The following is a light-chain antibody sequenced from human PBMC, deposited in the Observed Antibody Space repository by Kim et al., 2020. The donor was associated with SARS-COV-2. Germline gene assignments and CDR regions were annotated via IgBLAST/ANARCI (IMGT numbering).Light chain of an antibody. CDR3: AAWDDSLSAYV. J-gene: IGLJ1*01. Sequence: QSVLTQPPSASGTPGQRVTISCSGSGSNIGGNYVYWYQHLPGTAPKLLIYRNNQRPSGVPDRFSGSKSGTSASLAISGLRSDDEADYYCAAWDDSLSAYVFGTGTKVTVL. CDR1: GSNIGGNY. V-gene: IGLV1-47*01. CDR2: RNN.